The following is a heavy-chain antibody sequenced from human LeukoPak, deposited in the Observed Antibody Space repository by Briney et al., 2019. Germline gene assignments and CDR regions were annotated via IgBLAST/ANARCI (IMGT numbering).Heavy chain of an antibody. V-gene: IGHV3-23*01. CDR3: AKEGGYCSGGSCYPSDY. CDR2: ISGSGGST. J-gene: IGHJ4*02. D-gene: IGHD2-15*01. Sequence: GGSLRLSCAASGFTFSSYAMSWVRQAPGKGLEWVSAISGSGGSTYYADSVKGRFTISRDNSKNTLYLQVNSLRAEDTAVYYCAKEGGYCSGGSCYPSDYWGQGTLVTVSS. CDR1: GFTFSSYA.